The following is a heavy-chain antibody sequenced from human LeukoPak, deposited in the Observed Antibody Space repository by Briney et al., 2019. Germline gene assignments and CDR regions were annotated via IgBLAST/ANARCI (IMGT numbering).Heavy chain of an antibody. D-gene: IGHD5-18*01. J-gene: IGHJ4*02. CDR2: ISYDGSNK. CDR1: GFTFSSYA. CDR3: ARPQLWAIIFDY. V-gene: IGHV3-30*04. Sequence: GGSLRLSCAASGFTFSSYAMHWVRQAPGKGLEWVAVISYDGSNKYYADSVKGRFTISRDNSKNTLYLQMNSLRAEDTAVYYCARPQLWAIIFDYWGQGTLVTVSP.